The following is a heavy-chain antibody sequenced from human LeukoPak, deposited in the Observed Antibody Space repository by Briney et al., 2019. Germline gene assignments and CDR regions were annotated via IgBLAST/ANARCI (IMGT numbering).Heavy chain of an antibody. D-gene: IGHD6-19*01. CDR2: INSDGSST. J-gene: IGHJ4*02. CDR1: GFTFSSYW. CDR3: ARGRNIGVPSTGDC. Sequence: GGSLRLSCAASGFTFSSYWMSWVRQAPGKGLVWVSRINSDGSSTTYADSVKGRFTISRDSAKNTVSLQMNSLRAEDTAVYYCARGRNIGVPSTGDCWGQGTLVTVSS. V-gene: IGHV3-74*01.